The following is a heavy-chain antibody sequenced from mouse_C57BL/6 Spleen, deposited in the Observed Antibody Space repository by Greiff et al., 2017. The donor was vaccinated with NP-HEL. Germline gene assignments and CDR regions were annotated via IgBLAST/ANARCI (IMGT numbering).Heavy chain of an antibody. CDR2: ISDGGSYT. D-gene: IGHD1-1*01. CDR1: GFTFSSYA. V-gene: IGHV5-4*03. CDR3: ARHYYGSSKYFDY. J-gene: IGHJ2*01. Sequence: EVKLMESGGGLVKPGGSLKLSCAASGFTFSSYAMSWVRQTPEKRLEWVATISDGGSYTYYPDNVKGRFTISRDNAKNNLYLQMSHLKSEDTAMYYCARHYYGSSKYFDYWGQGTTLTVSS.